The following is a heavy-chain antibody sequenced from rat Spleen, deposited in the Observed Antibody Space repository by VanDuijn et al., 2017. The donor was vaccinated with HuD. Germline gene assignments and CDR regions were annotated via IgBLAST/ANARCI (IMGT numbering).Heavy chain of an antibody. CDR1: GYTFTSYD. Sequence: QVQLQQSGAELAKPGSSVKISCKASGYTFTSYDISWIKQTTGQGLEYIGYINTGSGGTYYNEKFKGKATLTVDKSSSTAFMQLSSLTPEDTAVYYCARGGIAAIDYWGQGVMVTVSS. D-gene: IGHD1-2*01. J-gene: IGHJ2*01. V-gene: IGHV1-57*01. CDR2: INTGSGGT. CDR3: ARGGIAAIDY.